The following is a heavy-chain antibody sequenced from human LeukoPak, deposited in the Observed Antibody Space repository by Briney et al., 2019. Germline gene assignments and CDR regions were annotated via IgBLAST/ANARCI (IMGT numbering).Heavy chain of an antibody. V-gene: IGHV3-30-3*02. Sequence: PGRSLRLSCAASGFTFSSYAMHWVRQAPGKGLEWVAVISYDGSNKYYADSVKGRFTVSSDKSTDTLYLQMNSLRPEDTAVYYCAKDRSPTGSYYGMDVWGQGTTVIVSS. CDR3: AKDRSPTGSYYGMDV. CDR1: GFTFSSYA. CDR2: ISYDGSNK. D-gene: IGHD1-1*01. J-gene: IGHJ6*02.